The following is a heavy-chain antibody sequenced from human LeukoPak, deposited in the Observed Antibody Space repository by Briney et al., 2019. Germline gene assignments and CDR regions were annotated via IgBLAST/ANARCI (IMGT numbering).Heavy chain of an antibody. CDR3: ARGGGLDV. CDR2: ISAITSST. CDR1: GFTFSTYS. Sequence: GGSLRLSCAASGFTFSTYSMNCVRQAPGKGLEWLSYISAITSSTFYADSVKGRFTISRDNAENSLFLQMNSLRDEDTAVYYCARGGGLDVWGQGTTVTVSS. V-gene: IGHV3-48*02. J-gene: IGHJ6*02. D-gene: IGHD3-16*01.